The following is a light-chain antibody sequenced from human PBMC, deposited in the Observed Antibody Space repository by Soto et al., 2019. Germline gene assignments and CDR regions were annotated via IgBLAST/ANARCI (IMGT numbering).Light chain of an antibody. CDR1: QSVSSSY. CDR3: HQYDSSPFT. V-gene: IGKV3-20*01. CDR2: GAS. J-gene: IGKJ4*01. Sequence: EIVLTQSPGTLSLSPGERATLSCRASQSVSSSYLAWYQKKPGQAPRLLIYGASSTATGIPDRFSSSGSGTDITLTISILEPEDVAVYYWHQYDSSPFTFGGGTKLEIK.